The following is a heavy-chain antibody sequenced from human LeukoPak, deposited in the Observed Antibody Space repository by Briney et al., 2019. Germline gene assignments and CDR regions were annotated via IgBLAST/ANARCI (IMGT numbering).Heavy chain of an antibody. CDR1: GGTFSSYT. D-gene: IGHD4-23*01. Sequence: VKVSCKASGGTFSSYTISWVRQAPGQGLEWMGRIIPILGIANYAQKFQGRVTITADKSTSTAYMELGSLRSEDTAVYYCARDVFLGGNSNFDYWGQGTLVTVSS. CDR3: ARDVFLGGNSNFDY. J-gene: IGHJ4*02. V-gene: IGHV1-69*04. CDR2: IIPILGIA.